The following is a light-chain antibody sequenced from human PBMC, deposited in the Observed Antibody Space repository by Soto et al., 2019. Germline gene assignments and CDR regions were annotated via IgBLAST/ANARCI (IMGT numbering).Light chain of an antibody. J-gene: IGKJ1*01. CDR1: QGVSSY. CDR3: QQANSFPWT. CDR2: AAS. V-gene: IGKV1-12*01. Sequence: DIQMTQSPSSVSASVGDRVTITCRASQGVSSYLAWYQQKPGQAPKLLIYAASSLQSGVPSRFSGSGSATDFTLTISSLHPEDIATYYCQQANSFPWTFGQGTKVEIK.